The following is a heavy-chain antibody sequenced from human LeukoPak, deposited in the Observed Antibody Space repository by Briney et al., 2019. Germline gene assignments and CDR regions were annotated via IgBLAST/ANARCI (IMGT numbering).Heavy chain of an antibody. CDR1: GLTVSSSY. J-gene: IGHJ3*02. Sequence: GGSLRLSCAASGLTVSSSYMSWVRQAPGKGLEWVSITYNDGSTYYADSMKGRFTISRDNSKNTLYLQVNSLRAEDTAMYYCARNILFAFDIWGQGTMVTVSS. V-gene: IGHV3-53*01. CDR2: TYNDGST. D-gene: IGHD2/OR15-2a*01. CDR3: ARNILFAFDI.